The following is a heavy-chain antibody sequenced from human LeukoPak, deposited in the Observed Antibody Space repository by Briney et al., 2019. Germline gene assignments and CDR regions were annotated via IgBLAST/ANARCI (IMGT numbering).Heavy chain of an antibody. D-gene: IGHD3-10*01. CDR3: AKEGYYGSGSFPDH. V-gene: IGHV3-30*18. Sequence: GGSLRLSCAASGFSFVNHWMSWVRQAPGKGLEWVTVISHDGSNKYYVDSVKGRFTISRDNSKNTLYLQMNSLRAEDTAVYYCAKEGYYGSGSFPDHWGQGTLVTVSS. CDR1: GFSFVNHW. J-gene: IGHJ4*02. CDR2: ISHDGSNK.